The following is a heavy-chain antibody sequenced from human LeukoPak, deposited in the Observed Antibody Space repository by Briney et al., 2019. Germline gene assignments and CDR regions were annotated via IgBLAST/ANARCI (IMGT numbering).Heavy chain of an antibody. V-gene: IGHV1-18*01. CDR1: GYTFTSYG. CDR3: ARDCIGCHGFDY. CDR2: VSGYADDT. J-gene: IGHJ4*02. D-gene: IGHD2-15*01. Sequence: ASVKVSCKASGYTFTSYGISWVRQAPGQGLEWMGWVSGYADDTNYVQKFRGRVTMTTDTSTSTAYMELRSPRSDDTAVYYCARDCIGCHGFDYWGQGTLVTVSS.